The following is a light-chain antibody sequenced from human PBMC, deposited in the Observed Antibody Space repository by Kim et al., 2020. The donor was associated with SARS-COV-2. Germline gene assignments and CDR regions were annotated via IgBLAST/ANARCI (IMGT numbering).Light chain of an antibody. CDR1: NIGDKS. V-gene: IGLV3-21*04. Sequence: VVQGKKDSIAGGGDNIGDKSGHGYQEKPVRARLVVIYYDSGRPTGIPERFSGSSTGNTATRTISRVEAGDEADYYCQVWDRTSDRVFGGGTQLAVL. CDR3: QVWDRTSDRV. J-gene: IGLJ3*02. CDR2: YDS.